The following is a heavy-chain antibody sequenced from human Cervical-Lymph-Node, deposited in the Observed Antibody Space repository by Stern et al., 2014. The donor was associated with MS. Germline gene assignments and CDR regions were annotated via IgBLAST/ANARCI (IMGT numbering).Heavy chain of an antibody. CDR1: GFTLSDYA. J-gene: IGHJ3*02. V-gene: IGHV3-30-3*01. D-gene: IGHD3-10*01. Sequence: QVQLVQSGGGVVQPGRSLSLSCAASGFTLSDYAMHWVRQAPGKGLEWVAVTSYDGGNKHYADSVKGRFTISRDNSRNTLYLQMNGLKAEDTAVYYCVRTPGADAFDIWGQGTVVTVSS. CDR3: VRTPGADAFDI. CDR2: TSYDGGNK.